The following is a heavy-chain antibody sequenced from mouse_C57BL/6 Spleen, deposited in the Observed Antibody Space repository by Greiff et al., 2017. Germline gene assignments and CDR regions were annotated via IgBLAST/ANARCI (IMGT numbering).Heavy chain of an antibody. J-gene: IGHJ3*01. Sequence: QLQQPGAELVKPGGSVKLSCQGSGFTFPRYWVHRGEQRPGRGPEWIGRIDPNSGGTKYNEKFKSKATLTVDKPSSTAYMQLSSLTSEDSAVYYCARSNYDGAWFAYWGQGTLVTVSA. V-gene: IGHV1-72*01. CDR2: IDPNSGGT. CDR1: GFTFPRYW. D-gene: IGHD1-1*01. CDR3: ARSNYDGAWFAY.